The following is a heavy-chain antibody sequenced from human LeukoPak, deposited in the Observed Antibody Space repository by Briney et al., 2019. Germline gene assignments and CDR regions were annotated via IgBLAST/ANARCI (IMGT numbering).Heavy chain of an antibody. V-gene: IGHV3-23*01. Sequence: PGGSLRLSCAASGFTFSNYAMSWIRQAPGKGLEWVSAISGSGGSTYYADSVKGRFTISRANSKNTLYLEMNSLRAEDTAVYYCARRYCSGGTCSYPDCWGQGTLVTVSS. D-gene: IGHD2-15*01. J-gene: IGHJ4*02. CDR3: ARRYCSGGTCSYPDC. CDR1: GFTFSNYA. CDR2: ISGSGGST.